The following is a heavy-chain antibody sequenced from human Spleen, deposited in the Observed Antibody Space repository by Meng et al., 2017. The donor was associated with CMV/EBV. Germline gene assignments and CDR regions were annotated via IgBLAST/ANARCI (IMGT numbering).Heavy chain of an antibody. Sequence: GESLKISCAASGFTFSNYEMNWVRQAPGKGLEWFSYISNSGFTIYYADSVKGRFTISRDNAKNSLFLQMNSLRAEDTAVYYCARDSILLEWPPRQTYGMDVWGQGTTVTVSS. CDR3: ARDSILLEWPPRQTYGMDV. D-gene: IGHD3-3*01. CDR2: ISNSGFTI. CDR1: GFTFSNYE. V-gene: IGHV3-48*03. J-gene: IGHJ6*02.